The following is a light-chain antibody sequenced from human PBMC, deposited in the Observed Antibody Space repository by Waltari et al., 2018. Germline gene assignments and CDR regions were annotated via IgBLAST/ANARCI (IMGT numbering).Light chain of an antibody. J-gene: IGLJ2*01. CDR1: KLGDKY. Sequence: SYELTQPPSVSVSPGQTASITCSGDKLGDKYACWYQQKPGQSPVLVIYQDSKRPPGIPDRFSGSNSGNTATLTISGTQAMDEADYYCQAWDSSTVVVFGGGTKLTVL. CDR2: QDS. V-gene: IGLV3-1*01. CDR3: QAWDSSTVVV.